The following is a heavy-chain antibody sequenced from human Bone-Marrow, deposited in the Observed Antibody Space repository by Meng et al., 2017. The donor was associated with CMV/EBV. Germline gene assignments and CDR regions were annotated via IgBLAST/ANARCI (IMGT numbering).Heavy chain of an antibody. CDR3: ANRLY. D-gene: IGHD6-19*01. CDR2: ISYDGSNK. CDR1: GFTFSSYA. V-gene: IGHV3-30-3*01. Sequence: GESLKISCAASGFTFSSYAMHWVRQAPGKGLEWVAVISYDGSNKYYADSVKGRFTISRDNSKNTLYLQMNSLRAEDTAVYYCANRLYWGQGNLVTVSS. J-gene: IGHJ4*02.